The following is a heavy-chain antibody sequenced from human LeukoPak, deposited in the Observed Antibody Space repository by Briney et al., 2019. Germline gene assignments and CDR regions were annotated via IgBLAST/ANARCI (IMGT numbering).Heavy chain of an antibody. J-gene: IGHJ5*02. Sequence: SETLSLTCTVSGVSISTNTYHWGWLPQPPGMGLEWIGTIHYSGTTWLNPSLKSPVTMSVDTSKNQFSLQLSSLSAADTAVYYCARDGAGIIDSPEVFDPWGQGTLVTVSS. V-gene: IGHV4-39*07. D-gene: IGHD3-10*01. CDR2: IHYSGTT. CDR1: GVSISTNTYH. CDR3: ARDGAGIIDSPEVFDP.